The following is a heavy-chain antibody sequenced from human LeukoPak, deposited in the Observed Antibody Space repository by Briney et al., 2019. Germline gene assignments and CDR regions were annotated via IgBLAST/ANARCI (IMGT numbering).Heavy chain of an antibody. J-gene: IGHJ4*02. Sequence: SETLSLTCTVSGGSINSHSYYWGWIRQPPGMGPEWIGSVYYDGTSYSNPSLQSRAAVFVDTSRDQFSLDLSFVTAADTALYYCVRHVSTNTGYFDSCGQGTLVSVSS. V-gene: IGHV4-39*01. CDR2: VYYDGTS. D-gene: IGHD5-24*01. CDR3: VRHVSTNTGYFDS. CDR1: GGSINSHSYY.